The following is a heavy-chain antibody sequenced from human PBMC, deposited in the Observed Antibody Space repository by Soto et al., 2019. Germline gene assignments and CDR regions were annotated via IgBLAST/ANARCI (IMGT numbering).Heavy chain of an antibody. D-gene: IGHD6-6*01. CDR2: VNSDGSST. Sequence: LRLSCAASGFTFSSYWMHCVRQAPGKGLVWVSRVNSDGSSTSYADSVKGRFTISRDNAKNTLYLQMNSLRAEDTAVYYCARDMQLVPFDYWGQGTLVTVSS. J-gene: IGHJ4*02. CDR3: ARDMQLVPFDY. V-gene: IGHV3-74*01. CDR1: GFTFSSYW.